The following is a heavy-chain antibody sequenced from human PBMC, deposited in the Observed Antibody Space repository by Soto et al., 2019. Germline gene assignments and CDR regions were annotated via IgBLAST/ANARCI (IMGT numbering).Heavy chain of an antibody. CDR1: GFTFSSYS. CDR2: ISSSSYI. CDR3: ARDRYDFWSGYWVY. D-gene: IGHD3-3*01. J-gene: IGHJ4*02. Sequence: SGGSLRLSCAASGFTFSSYSMNWVRQAPGKGLEWVSSISSSSYIYYADSVKGRFTISRDNAKNSLYLQMNSLRAEDTAVYYCARDRYDFWSGYWVYWGQGTLVTVSS. V-gene: IGHV3-21*01.